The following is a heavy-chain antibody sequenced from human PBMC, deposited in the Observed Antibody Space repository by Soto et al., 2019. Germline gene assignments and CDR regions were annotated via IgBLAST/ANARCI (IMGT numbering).Heavy chain of an antibody. CDR1: GGSFSGYY. V-gene: IGHV4-34*01. CDR3: ARVLFRPAMAPIDY. D-gene: IGHD5-18*01. J-gene: IGHJ4*02. Sequence: QVQLQQWGAGLLKPSETLSLTCAVYGGSFSGYYWSWIRQPPGKGLEWIGEINHSGSTNYNPSLKSRVTISVDTSKNQFSLKLSSVTAADTAVYYCARVLFRPAMAPIDYWGQGTLVAVSS. CDR2: INHSGST.